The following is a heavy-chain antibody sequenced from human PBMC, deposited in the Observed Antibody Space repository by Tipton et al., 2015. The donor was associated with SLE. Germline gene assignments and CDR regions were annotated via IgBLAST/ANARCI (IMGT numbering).Heavy chain of an antibody. CDR3: ARERTYYNSGSYSPDY. D-gene: IGHD3-10*01. V-gene: IGHV1-18*04. J-gene: IGHJ4*02. Sequence: QVQLVQSGAEVKKPGAPVKVSCKASGYTFTSYGISWVRQAPGQGLEWMGWISAYNGNTNYAQKFQGRVTMTTDTSTSTAYMELRSLRSDGTAVYYCARERTYYNSGSYSPDYWGQGTLVTVSS. CDR2: ISAYNGNT. CDR1: GYTFTSYG.